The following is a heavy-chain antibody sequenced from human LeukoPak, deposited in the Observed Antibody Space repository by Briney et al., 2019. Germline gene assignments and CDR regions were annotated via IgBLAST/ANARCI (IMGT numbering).Heavy chain of an antibody. Sequence: GGSLRLSCAASGFTFSNYWLSWVRQAPGKGLEWLANIKQDGSEKYYVDSVKGRFTISRDNAKNSLYLQMHSLRAEDTAVYYCATSNWGSNYWGQGTLVTVS. D-gene: IGHD7-27*01. J-gene: IGHJ4*02. CDR3: ATSNWGSNY. CDR1: GFTFSNYW. V-gene: IGHV3-7*01. CDR2: IKQDGSEK.